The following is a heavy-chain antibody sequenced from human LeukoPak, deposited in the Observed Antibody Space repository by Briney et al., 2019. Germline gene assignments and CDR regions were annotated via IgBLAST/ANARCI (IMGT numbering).Heavy chain of an antibody. Sequence: GGSLRLSCAASGFTFSSYSMNWARQAPGKGLEWVSYISSSSTIYYADSVKGRFTISRDNAKNSLYLQMNSLRAEDTAVYYCARVGMDVWGKGTTVTVSS. CDR3: ARVGMDV. D-gene: IGHD1-26*01. V-gene: IGHV3-48*01. CDR2: ISSSSTI. J-gene: IGHJ6*04. CDR1: GFTFSSYS.